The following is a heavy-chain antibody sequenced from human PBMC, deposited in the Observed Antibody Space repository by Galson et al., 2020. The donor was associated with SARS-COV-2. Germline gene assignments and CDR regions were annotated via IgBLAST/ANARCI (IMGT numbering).Heavy chain of an antibody. D-gene: IGHD3-22*01. V-gene: IGHV4-31*03. CDR2: IYYSGST. CDR1: GSSISSGGYY. J-gene: IGHJ6*02. CDR3: ASYRIGYYDSSGYYYVDYYYGMDV. Sequence: SETLSLTCTVSGSSISSGGYYWSWIRQHPGKGLEWIGYIYYSGSTYYNPSLKSRVTISVDTSKNQFSLKLSSVTAADTAVYYCASYRIGYYDSSGYYYVDYYYGMDVWGQGTTVTVSS.